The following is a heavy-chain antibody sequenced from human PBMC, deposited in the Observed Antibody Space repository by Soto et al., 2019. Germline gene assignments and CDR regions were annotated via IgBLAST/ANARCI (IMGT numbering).Heavy chain of an antibody. CDR3: AGHVSGYSRSCYPPYY. CDR1: GGSISSSSYY. Sequence: QLQLQESGPGLVKPSETLSLTCTVSGGSISSSSYYWGWIRQPPGKGLAWIGSIYYSGSTYYNPSLKSRVQKSVDTSKIRCCRKVSSVTAADTAVYSCAGHVSGYSRSCYPPYYWGQGTLVTVSS. V-gene: IGHV4-39*01. CDR2: IYYSGST. D-gene: IGHD6-13*01. J-gene: IGHJ4*02.